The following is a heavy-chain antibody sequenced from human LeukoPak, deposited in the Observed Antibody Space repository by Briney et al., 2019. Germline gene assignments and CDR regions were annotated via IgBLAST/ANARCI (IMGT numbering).Heavy chain of an antibody. CDR3: ARGLSGDWFDP. D-gene: IGHD4-17*01. CDR2: IIPILDIT. V-gene: IGHV1-69*04. Sequence: GASVKVSCKASGGTFRGYGISWVRQAPGQGLEWMGRIIPILDITNYAQRFQGRVTITADEPTNTAYMELGSLRSEDTAVYFCARGLSGDWFDPWGQGTLVTVSS. J-gene: IGHJ5*02. CDR1: GGTFRGYG.